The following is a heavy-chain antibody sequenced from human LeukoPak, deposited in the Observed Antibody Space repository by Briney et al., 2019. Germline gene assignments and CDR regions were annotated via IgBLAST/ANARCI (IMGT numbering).Heavy chain of an antibody. CDR1: GFTFDDYA. V-gene: IGHV3-9*01. CDR2: ISWNSGSI. J-gene: IGHJ4*02. CDR3: ATSLLWFDYFDY. D-gene: IGHD3-10*01. Sequence: GGSLRLSCAVSGFTFDDYAMHWVRQAPGKGLEWVSGISWNSGSIGYADSVKGRFTISRDNAKNSLYLQMNSLRTEDTALYYCATSLLWFDYFDYWGQGTLVTVSS.